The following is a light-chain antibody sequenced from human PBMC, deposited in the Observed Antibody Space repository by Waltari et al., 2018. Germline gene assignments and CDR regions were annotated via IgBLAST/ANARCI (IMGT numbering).Light chain of an antibody. CDR2: RNN. CDR3: AAWDDSLSGVV. Sequence: QSVLTQPPSASGTPGQRVTISCSGSSSNLGRTSVYWYQQLPGTAPKLLIYRNNQRPSGVPDRFSGSKSGTSASLAISGLRSEDEADYYCAAWDDSLSGVVFGGGTKLTVL. CDR1: SSNLGRTS. J-gene: IGLJ2*01. V-gene: IGLV1-47*01.